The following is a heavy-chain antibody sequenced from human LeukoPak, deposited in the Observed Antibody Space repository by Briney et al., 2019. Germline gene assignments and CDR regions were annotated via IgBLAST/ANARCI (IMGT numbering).Heavy chain of an antibody. CDR1: GGSIIANSYN. CDR2: IYTSGST. V-gene: IGHV4-39*07. D-gene: IGHD6-6*01. J-gene: IGHJ6*03. Sequence: SETLSLTCAVSGGSIIANSYNWGWIRQPPGKGLEWIGSIYTSGSTNYNPSLKSRVTISVDTSKNQFSLKLSSVTAADTAVYYCARDSSSSNYYMDVWGKGTTVTVSS. CDR3: ARDSSSSNYYMDV.